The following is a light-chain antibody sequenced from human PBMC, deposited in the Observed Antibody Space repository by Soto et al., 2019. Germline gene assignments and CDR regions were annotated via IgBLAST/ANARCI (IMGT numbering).Light chain of an antibody. J-gene: IGLJ2*01. CDR2: DVT. V-gene: IGLV2-14*03. CDR1: SSDIGGYNY. Sequence: QSALTQPASVSGSPGQSITISCTGTSSDIGGYNYVSWFQHHPGKAPKLMIFDVTNRPSGVSNRFSGSKSGNTASLTISGLQAEDEADYYCSSYTRRDTVLFGGGTKLTVL. CDR3: SSYTRRDTVL.